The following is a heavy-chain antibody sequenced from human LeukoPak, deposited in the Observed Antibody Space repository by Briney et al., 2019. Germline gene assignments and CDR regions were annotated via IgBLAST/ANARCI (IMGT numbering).Heavy chain of an antibody. J-gene: IGHJ6*02. V-gene: IGHV3-NL1*01. D-gene: IGHD3-22*01. CDR2: ISSSRTRT. Sequence: LSGGSLRLSCAASGFTFRSYAMNWVRQAPGKGLEWVSLISSSRTRTYYADSVKGRFSISRDNSKNTLYLQMNTLRGEDTAVYYCAKDRDFYDSSGLTVRYGMDVWGQGTTVTVSS. CDR3: AKDRDFYDSSGLTVRYGMDV. CDR1: GFTFRSYA.